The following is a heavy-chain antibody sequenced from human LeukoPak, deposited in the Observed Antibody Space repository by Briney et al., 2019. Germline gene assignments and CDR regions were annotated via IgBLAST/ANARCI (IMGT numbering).Heavy chain of an antibody. CDR2: INPNSGGT. D-gene: IGHD2-2*01. CDR1: GYTFTGYY. CDR3: ARGYCSSSCSFDP. J-gene: IGHJ5*02. Sequence: ASVKVSCKASGYTFTGYYMHWVRQAPGQGLEWMGWINPNSGGTNYAQKFQGRVTMTRDTSLSTAYMDLSRLRSDDTAVYYCARGYCSSSCSFDPWGQGTLVAVSS. V-gene: IGHV1-2*02.